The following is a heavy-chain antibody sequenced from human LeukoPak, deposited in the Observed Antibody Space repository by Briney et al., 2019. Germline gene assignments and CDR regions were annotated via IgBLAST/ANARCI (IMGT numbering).Heavy chain of an antibody. CDR3: TRMHYYDSSGYYGFSDH. D-gene: IGHD3-22*01. Sequence: GGSLRLSCAASGFTFSNYPMSWVRQAPGKGLEWVSLISGSGANSYYADSVKGRFTISRDNSKNTLYLQMNSLRAEDTAVYYCTRMHYYDSSGYYGFSDHWGQGTLVTVSS. CDR1: GFTFSNYP. CDR2: ISGSGANS. J-gene: IGHJ4*02. V-gene: IGHV3-23*01.